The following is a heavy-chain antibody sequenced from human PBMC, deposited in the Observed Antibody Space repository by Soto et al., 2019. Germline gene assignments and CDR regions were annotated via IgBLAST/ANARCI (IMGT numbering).Heavy chain of an antibody. Sequence: PSETLSLTCTVSGGSISSYYWSWIRQPPGKGLEWIGYIYYSGSTNYNPSLKSRVTISVDTSKNQFSLKLSSVTAADTAVYYCARTDSGSYGDHFDYWGQGTLVTVSS. CDR2: IYYSGST. CDR1: GGSISSYY. CDR3: ARTDSGSYGDHFDY. V-gene: IGHV4-59*01. J-gene: IGHJ4*02. D-gene: IGHD1-26*01.